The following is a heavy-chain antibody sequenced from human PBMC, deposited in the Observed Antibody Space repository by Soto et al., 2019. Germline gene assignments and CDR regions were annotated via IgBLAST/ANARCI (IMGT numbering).Heavy chain of an antibody. V-gene: IGHV1-2*02. D-gene: IGHD6-13*01. J-gene: IGHJ6*02. CDR3: ARVYFKSSSWYNGMDV. CDR2: INPNSGGT. Sequence: SSVKVSCKASGYTFTGYYMHWVRQAPGQGLEWMGWINPNSGGTNYAQKFQGRVTMTRDTSISTAYMELSRLRSDDTAVYYCARVYFKSSSWYNGMDVCGQGTTVIRSS. CDR1: GYTFTGYY.